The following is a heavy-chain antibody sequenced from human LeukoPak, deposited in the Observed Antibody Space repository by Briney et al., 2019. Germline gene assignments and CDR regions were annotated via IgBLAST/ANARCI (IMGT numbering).Heavy chain of an antibody. D-gene: IGHD3-3*01. CDR3: ARGSTIFGVAINGYYYMDV. Sequence: SETLSLTCTVSGVSISSYYWSWIRQPAGKGLEWIGRIYTSGSTNYNPSLKSRVTMSVDTSKNQFSLKLSSVTAADTAVYYCARGSTIFGVAINGYYYMDVWGKGTTVTVSS. V-gene: IGHV4-4*07. CDR1: GVSISSYY. J-gene: IGHJ6*03. CDR2: IYTSGST.